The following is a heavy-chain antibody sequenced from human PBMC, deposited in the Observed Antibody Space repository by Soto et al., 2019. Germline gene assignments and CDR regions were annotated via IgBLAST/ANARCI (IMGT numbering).Heavy chain of an antibody. D-gene: IGHD6-19*01. CDR1: GYTFTSYG. CDR2: ISAYNGNT. CDR3: AREGSCRNSRGWCSAYCYGMDV. V-gene: IGHV1-18*01. Sequence: GASVKISCKASGYTFTSYGISWVRQAPGQGLEWMGWISAYNGNTNYAQKLQGRVTMTTDTSTSTAYMEPRSLRADDTAGYYCAREGSCRNSRGWCSAYCYGMDVWGQGTTVTVSS. J-gene: IGHJ6*02.